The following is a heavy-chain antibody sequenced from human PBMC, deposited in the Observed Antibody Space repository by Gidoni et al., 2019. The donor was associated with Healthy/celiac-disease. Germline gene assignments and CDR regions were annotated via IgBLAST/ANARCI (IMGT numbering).Heavy chain of an antibody. CDR2: IKQDGSEK. V-gene: IGHV3-7*03. J-gene: IGHJ6*03. Sequence: EVQLVESGGGLVQPGGSLRLSCAASGFTFSSYWMSWVRQAPGKGLEWVANIKQDGSEKYYVDSVKGRFTISRDNAKNSLYLQMNSLRAEDTAVYYCARAVIAAAGTYYYYYYMDVWGKGTTVTVSS. CDR1: GFTFSSYW. CDR3: ARAVIAAAGTYYYYYYMDV. D-gene: IGHD6-13*01.